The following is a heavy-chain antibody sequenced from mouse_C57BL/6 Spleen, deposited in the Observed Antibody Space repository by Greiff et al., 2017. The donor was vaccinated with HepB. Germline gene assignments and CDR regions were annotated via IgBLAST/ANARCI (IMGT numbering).Heavy chain of an antibody. CDR1: GYTFTSYW. Sequence: QVQLQQSGAELVRPGSSVKLSCKASGYTFTSYWMHWVKQRPIQGLEWIGNIDPTDSDTHYNQKFKDKATLTVDKSSSTAYMQLSSLTAEDSSVYYCASGTAQATMDYWGQGTSVTVSS. CDR2: IDPTDSDT. J-gene: IGHJ4*01. D-gene: IGHD3-2*02. V-gene: IGHV1-52*01. CDR3: ASGTAQATMDY.